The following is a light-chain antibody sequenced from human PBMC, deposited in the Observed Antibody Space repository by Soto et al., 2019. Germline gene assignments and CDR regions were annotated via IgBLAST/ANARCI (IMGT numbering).Light chain of an antibody. J-gene: IGKJ4*01. CDR1: QSISSW. V-gene: IGKV1-5*03. Sequence: NQSASTLSAYEGDRVTITCLASQSISSWLAWYQQKPGKAPKLLIYKASSLESGVPSRFSGSGSGTEFTLTISSLQPDDFATYYCQQSYSGPLTFGGGTKV. CDR3: QQSYSGPLT. CDR2: KAS.